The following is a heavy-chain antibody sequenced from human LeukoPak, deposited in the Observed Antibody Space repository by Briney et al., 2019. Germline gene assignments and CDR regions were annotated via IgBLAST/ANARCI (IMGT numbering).Heavy chain of an antibody. J-gene: IGHJ4*02. CDR1: GGSISSYY. D-gene: IGHD6-19*01. Sequence: SETLSLTCTVSGGSISSYYWSWIRQPPGKGLEWIGYIYYSGSTNYSPSLKSRVTISVDTSKNQFSLKLSSVTAADTAVYYCARDRVAVAGYFDYWGQGTLVTVSS. CDR2: IYYSGST. V-gene: IGHV4-59*01. CDR3: ARDRVAVAGYFDY.